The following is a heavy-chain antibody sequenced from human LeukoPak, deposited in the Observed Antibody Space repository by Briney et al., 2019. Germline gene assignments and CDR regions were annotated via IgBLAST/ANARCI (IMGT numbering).Heavy chain of an antibody. V-gene: IGHV4-4*07. J-gene: IGHJ4*02. CDR1: GGSISNYY. D-gene: IGHD3-22*01. CDR3: AREGDSSGYHYWFDY. CDR2: IYSSGST. Sequence: SETLSLTCIVSGGSISNYYWSWIRQPAGKGLEWIGRIYSSGSTNYNPSLKSRITVSVDTSKNQSSLKLSSVTAADTAVYYCAREGDSSGYHYWFDYWGQGTLVTVSS.